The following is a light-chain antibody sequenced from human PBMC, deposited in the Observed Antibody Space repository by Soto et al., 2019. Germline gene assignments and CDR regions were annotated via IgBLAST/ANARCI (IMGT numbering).Light chain of an antibody. CDR3: QQYGSSPGT. CDR2: GAS. Sequence: IVMTQSPATLSLSPGARAPLSCRASQSVSSSYLAWYQQKPGQAPRLLIYGASSRATGTPDRISGSGSGTDFTLTISRLEPEDFAVYYCQQYGSSPGTFGQGTKVDIK. CDR1: QSVSSSY. J-gene: IGKJ1*01. V-gene: IGKV3-20*01.